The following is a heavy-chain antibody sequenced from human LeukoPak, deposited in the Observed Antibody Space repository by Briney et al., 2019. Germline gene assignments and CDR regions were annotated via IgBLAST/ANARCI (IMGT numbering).Heavy chain of an antibody. CDR1: GFTFSSYA. CDR2: ISASGGST. J-gene: IGHJ4*02. CDR3: AKMGGEWELLSYFDY. V-gene: IGHV3-23*01. Sequence: GGSLRLSCAASGFTFSSYAMSWVRQAPGKGLEWVSAISASGGSTYYADSVKGRFTISRDNSKNTLYLQMNSLRAEDTAVYYCAKMGGEWELLSYFDYWGQGTLVTVSS. D-gene: IGHD1-26*01.